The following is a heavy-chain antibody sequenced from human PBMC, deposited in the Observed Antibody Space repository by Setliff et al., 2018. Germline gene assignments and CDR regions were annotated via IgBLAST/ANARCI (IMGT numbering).Heavy chain of an antibody. V-gene: IGHV1-8*01. J-gene: IGHJ5*02. CDR2: MNPTSGNT. D-gene: IGHD6-13*01. CDR1: GYTFTSYD. CDR3: ALEEYTSRWTKRFDP. Sequence: GASVKVSCKASGYTFTSYDINWVRQATGQGLEWMGWMNPTSGNTNYAQRFQGRVTTTIDTSTNTAYMELRSLRSDDTAVYYCALEEYTSRWTKRFDPWGQGTLVTVSS.